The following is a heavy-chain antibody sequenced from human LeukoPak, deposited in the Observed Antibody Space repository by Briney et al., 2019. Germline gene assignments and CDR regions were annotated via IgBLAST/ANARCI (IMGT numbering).Heavy chain of an antibody. CDR3: ATGWNIWN. J-gene: IGHJ4*02. CDR2: IKQDGSEK. V-gene: IGHV3-7*01. D-gene: IGHD1/OR15-1a*01. CDR1: GLTFSTSW. Sequence: GGSLRLSCAASGLTFSTSWMTWVRQAPGKGLEWVANIKQDGSEKYYVDSVKGRFTISRDNAKNSLYLQMSSLRAEDTAVYYCATGWNIWNWGQGTLVTVSS.